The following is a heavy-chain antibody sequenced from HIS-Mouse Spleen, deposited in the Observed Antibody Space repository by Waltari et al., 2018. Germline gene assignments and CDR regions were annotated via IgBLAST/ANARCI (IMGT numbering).Heavy chain of an antibody. D-gene: IGHD6-13*01. Sequence: QVQLVQSGAEVKKPGASVKVSCKASGYTFTGYYMHWVRQAPGQGLEWMGWINPNSGGTNYAQKFQGRVTMTRDTSSSTAYMELSRLRSDDTAVYYCARAKGIAAAGRDAFDIWGQGTMVTVSS. CDR2: INPNSGGT. J-gene: IGHJ3*02. CDR1: GYTFTGYY. V-gene: IGHV1-2*02. CDR3: ARAKGIAAAGRDAFDI.